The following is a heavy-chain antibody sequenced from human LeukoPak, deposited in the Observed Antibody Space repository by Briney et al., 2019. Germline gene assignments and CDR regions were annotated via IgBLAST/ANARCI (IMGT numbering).Heavy chain of an antibody. Sequence: GGSLRLSCSASGFTFSSYAMYWVRQAPGKGLEYVSAIVSNGGSTYYAGSVKGTFTISRDNSKNTLYLQMNSLRAEDTAVYYCARLWTNFDYWGQGTLVTVSS. V-gene: IGHV3-64*04. CDR2: IVSNGGST. D-gene: IGHD3-10*01. J-gene: IGHJ4*02. CDR1: GFTFSSYA. CDR3: ARLWTNFDY.